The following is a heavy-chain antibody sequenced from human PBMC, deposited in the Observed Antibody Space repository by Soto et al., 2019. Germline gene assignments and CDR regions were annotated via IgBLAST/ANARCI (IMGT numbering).Heavy chain of an antibody. Sequence: LSLTCAVYGVSFSDYYWSWVRQPPGKGLEWIGEINHSGSTNYNASLQSRATISVDTSKNQFSLKLRSVTAADTSMYYCAGFFGYKYGRVDPWGQGTQVTVSS. V-gene: IGHV4-34*01. CDR2: INHSGST. J-gene: IGHJ5*02. CDR1: GVSFSDYY. D-gene: IGHD5-18*01. CDR3: AGFFGYKYGRVDP.